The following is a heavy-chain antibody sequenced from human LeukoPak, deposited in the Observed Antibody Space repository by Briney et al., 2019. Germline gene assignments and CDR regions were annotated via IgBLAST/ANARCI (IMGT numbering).Heavy chain of an antibody. J-gene: IGHJ4*02. V-gene: IGHV4-4*07. D-gene: IGHD2-15*01. CDR3: ARDSNPRAVVAARGLDY. CDR1: GGSISSYY. Sequence: SETLSLTCTVSGGSISSYYWSWIQQPAGKGLEWIGRIYTSGGTNYNPSLRSRVTMSVDTSKNQFSLKLSSVTAADTAVYYCARDSNPRAVVAARGLDYWGQGTLVTVSS. CDR2: IYTSGGT.